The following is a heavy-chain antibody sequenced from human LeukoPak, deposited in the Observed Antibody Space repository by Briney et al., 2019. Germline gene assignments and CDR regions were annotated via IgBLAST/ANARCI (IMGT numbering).Heavy chain of an antibody. V-gene: IGHV4-39*07. D-gene: IGHD3-3*01. CDR3: ARRGRGDYFDY. J-gene: IGHJ4*02. CDR2: IYYSGNT. Sequence: ASETLSLTCTVSAGSISSDSYYWGWIRQPPGKGLEWIGTIYYSGNTYYNPSLKSRLTISVDTSKNQFSLKLRSVTAADTALYYCARRGRGDYFDYWGQGTLVTVSS. CDR1: AGSISSDSYY.